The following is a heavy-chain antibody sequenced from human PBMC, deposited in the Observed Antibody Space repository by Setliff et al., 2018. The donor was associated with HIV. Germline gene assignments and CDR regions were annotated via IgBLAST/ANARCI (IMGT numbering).Heavy chain of an antibody. CDR2: IIPIFGTA. V-gene: IGHV1-69*06. J-gene: IGHJ3*02. CDR1: GGTFSSYA. Sequence: SVKVSCKASGGTFSSYAISWVRQAPGQGLEWMGGIIPIFGTANYAQKFQGRVTITADNSTSTAYIELSSLRSEDTALYYCASTYYYDSSGYLADAFDIWGQGTMVTV. CDR3: ASTYYYDSSGYLADAFDI. D-gene: IGHD3-22*01.